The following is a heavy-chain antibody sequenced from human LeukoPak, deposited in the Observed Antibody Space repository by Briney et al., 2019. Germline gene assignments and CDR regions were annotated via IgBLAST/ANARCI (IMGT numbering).Heavy chain of an antibody. CDR1: GGSFSGYY. V-gene: IGHV4-34*01. D-gene: IGHD5-18*01. CDR3: ARGQYSYGYGNYYYGMDV. Sequence: SETLSLTCAVYGGSFSGYYWSWIRQPPGKGLEWIGEINHSGSTNYNPSLKSRATISVDASKNQFSLKLSSVTAADTAVYYCARGQYSYGYGNYYYGMDVWGQGTTVTVSS. J-gene: IGHJ6*02. CDR2: INHSGST.